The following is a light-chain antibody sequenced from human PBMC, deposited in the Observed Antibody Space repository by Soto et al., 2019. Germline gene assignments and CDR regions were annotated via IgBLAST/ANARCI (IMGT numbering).Light chain of an antibody. CDR1: QSVRSSY. Sequence: EIVLTQSPGTLSLSPGERVTLSCRASQSVRSSYLAWYQQKPGQAPSLLIYGASMRATGIPDRFSGSGSGTDFTLTISRLEPEDFAVYYCQQYNNWPRTFGQGTKVDIK. V-gene: IGKV3-20*01. CDR2: GAS. CDR3: QQYNNWPRT. J-gene: IGKJ1*01.